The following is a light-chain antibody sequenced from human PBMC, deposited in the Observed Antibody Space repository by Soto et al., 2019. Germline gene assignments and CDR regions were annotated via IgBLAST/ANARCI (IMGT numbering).Light chain of an antibody. V-gene: IGLV2-14*01. Sequence: QSALTQPASVSGSPGQSITISCTGTSSDVGGYNYVSWYQHHPGKAPRLMIYASSNPPSGVSHRFSGSRSGNTASLTISGLQAEDEADYYCSSYTSGSTLYVFGTGTKLTVL. CDR2: ASS. J-gene: IGLJ1*01. CDR3: SSYTSGSTLYV. CDR1: SSDVGGYNY.